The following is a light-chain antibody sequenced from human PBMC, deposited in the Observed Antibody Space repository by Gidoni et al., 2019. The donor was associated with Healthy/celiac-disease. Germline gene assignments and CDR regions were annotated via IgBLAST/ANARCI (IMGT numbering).Light chain of an antibody. CDR3: QQYNNWPPGNNT. CDR1: QSVSSN. Sequence: EIVMTQSPATLSVSPGERATLSCRASQSVSSNLAWYQQKPGQAPRLLIYGASTRATGIPARFSGSGSGTEFTLTISSLQSEDFAVYYCQQYNNWPPGNNTFGQGTKLEIK. J-gene: IGKJ2*01. CDR2: GAS. V-gene: IGKV3-15*01.